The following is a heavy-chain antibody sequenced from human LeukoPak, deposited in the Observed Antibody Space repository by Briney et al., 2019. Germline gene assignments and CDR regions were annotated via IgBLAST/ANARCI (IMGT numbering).Heavy chain of an antibody. Sequence: GASVKVSCKASGGTFSSYAISWVRQAPGQGLEWMGGIIPIFGTANYAQKFQGRVTITTDESTSTAYMELSSLRSEDTAVYYCAKGGIFGVVITTPFDYWGQGTLVTVSS. J-gene: IGHJ4*02. CDR3: AKGGIFGVVITTPFDY. D-gene: IGHD3-3*01. CDR2: IIPIFGTA. CDR1: GGTFSSYA. V-gene: IGHV1-69*05.